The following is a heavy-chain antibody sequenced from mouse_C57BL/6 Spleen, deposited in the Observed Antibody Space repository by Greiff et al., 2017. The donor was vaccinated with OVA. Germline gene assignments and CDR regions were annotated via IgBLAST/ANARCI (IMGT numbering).Heavy chain of an antibody. Sequence: VQLQQSGAELVKPGASVKLSCKASGYTFTSYWMQWVKQRPGQGLEWIGEIDPSDSYTNYNQKFKGKATLTVDTSSSTAYMQLSSLTSEDSAVYYCARGGGHFDYWGQGTTLTVSS. CDR1: GYTFTSYW. V-gene: IGHV1-50*01. CDR2: IDPSDSYT. CDR3: ARGGGHFDY. D-gene: IGHD1-1*02. J-gene: IGHJ2*01.